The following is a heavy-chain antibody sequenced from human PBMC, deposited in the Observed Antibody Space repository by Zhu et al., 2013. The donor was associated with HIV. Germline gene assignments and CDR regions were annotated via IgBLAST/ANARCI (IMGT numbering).Heavy chain of an antibody. CDR3: ARVGGTTVKYYFDY. J-gene: IGHJ4*02. V-gene: IGHV1-69*01. CDR2: IIPIFGTT. D-gene: IGHD4-17*01. CDR1: GGTFSSYA. Sequence: QVQLVQSGAEVKKPGSSVKVSCRASGGTFSSYALSWVRQAPGQGLEWMGGIIPIFGTTNYAQKFQGRVTITADESTSTIYMELSSLKSEDTAVYYCARVGGTTVKYYFDYWGQGTLVTAS.